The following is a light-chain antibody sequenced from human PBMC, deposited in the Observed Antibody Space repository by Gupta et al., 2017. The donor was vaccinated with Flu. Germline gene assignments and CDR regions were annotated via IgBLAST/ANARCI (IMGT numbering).Light chain of an antibody. CDR1: QSVSSK. CDR3: QQYDTWPYT. J-gene: IGKJ2*01. CDR2: VAS. Sequence: EIVMTQSPPTLSVSPGERATLSCRASQSVSSKLAWYQQKPGQAPRLLIYVASTRATGIPARFSGSGSGTEFTLTISSLQAEDFAVYYCQQYDTWPYTFGQGTKLEIK. V-gene: IGKV3-15*01.